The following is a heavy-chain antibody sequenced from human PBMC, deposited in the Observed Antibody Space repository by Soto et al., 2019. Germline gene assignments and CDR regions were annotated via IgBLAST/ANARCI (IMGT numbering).Heavy chain of an antibody. Sequence: QVQLQESGPGLVKPSQTLSLTCTVSGGSIRSDSYYWSWIRQHPGKGLEWIGYIHYSGNTYYNPSLKSRVSIXXDXCXXHFSLKLSSATAAATAVYYCARVYYDSSGFYSFDYWGQGTLVTVSS. D-gene: IGHD3-22*01. V-gene: IGHV4-31*03. J-gene: IGHJ4*02. CDR3: ARVYYDSSGFYSFDY. CDR2: IHYSGNT. CDR1: GGSIRSDSYY.